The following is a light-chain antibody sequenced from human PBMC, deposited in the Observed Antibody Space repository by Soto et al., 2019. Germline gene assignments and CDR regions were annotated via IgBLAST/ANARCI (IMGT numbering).Light chain of an antibody. CDR1: QSVSSN. CDR2: GTS. J-gene: IGKJ4*01. V-gene: IGKV3-15*01. Sequence: IVRTESPATLSVSPGERATLSCRASQSVSSNLAWYQQKPGQTPRLLIYGTSTRATGIPARFSGSGSGTEFTLTISSLQSEDFAVYYCQQYNNWPLTFAGGTKVAIK. CDR3: QQYNNWPLT.